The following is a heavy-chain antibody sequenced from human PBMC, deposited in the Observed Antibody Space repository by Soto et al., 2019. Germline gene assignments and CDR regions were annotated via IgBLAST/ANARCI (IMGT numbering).Heavy chain of an antibody. CDR1: GFAFNSYE. D-gene: IGHD5-12*01. Sequence: PGGSLRLSCAASGFAFNSYEMDWVRQAPGKGLEWVAYIKSGGNTKFYVDSVKGRFTISRDDAKNSLYLDMNSLRAEDTAVYYCVKEKSVMYSGYDAFDVWGQGTMVTVSS. V-gene: IGHV3-48*03. CDR3: VKEKSVMYSGYDAFDV. J-gene: IGHJ3*01. CDR2: IKSGGNTK.